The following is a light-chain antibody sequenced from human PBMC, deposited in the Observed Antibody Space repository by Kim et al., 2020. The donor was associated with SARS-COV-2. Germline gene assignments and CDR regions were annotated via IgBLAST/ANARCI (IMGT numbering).Light chain of an antibody. J-gene: IGLJ2*01. CDR2: QDG. V-gene: IGLV3-1*01. CDR3: QAWDSSTAF. Sequence: VSPGQTASITCSGDKLGDKYACWYQQKPGQSPVLVIYQDGKRPSGIPERFSGSNSGNTATLTISGTQAMDEADYYCQAWDSSTAFFGGGTQLTVL. CDR1: KLGDKY.